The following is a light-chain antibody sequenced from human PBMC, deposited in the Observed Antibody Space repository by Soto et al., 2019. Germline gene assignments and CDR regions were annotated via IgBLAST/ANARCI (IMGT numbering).Light chain of an antibody. CDR3: SSFTTRRTYV. Sequence: QSARTQPASVSGSPGQSITISCTGTSSDVGAYNFVSWYQQYPGKAPKFIIYEVSNRPSGVSNRFSGSKSGNTASLTISGLQAEDEADYYCSSFTTRRTYVFGSGTKVAGL. J-gene: IGLJ1*01. CDR1: SSDVGAYNF. V-gene: IGLV2-14*01. CDR2: EVS.